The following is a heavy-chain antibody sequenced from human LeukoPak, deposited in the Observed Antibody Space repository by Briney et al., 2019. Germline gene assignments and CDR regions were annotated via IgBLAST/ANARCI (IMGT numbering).Heavy chain of an antibody. D-gene: IGHD3-10*01. CDR1: GESFSGYY. CDR2: INHSGST. Sequence: SETLSLTCAVYGESFSGYYWSWIRQPPGKGLEWIGEINHSGSTNYNPSLKSRVTISVDTSKNQFSLKLSSVTAADTAVYYCARGEGYYADYWGQGTLVTVSS. J-gene: IGHJ4*02. CDR3: ARGEGYYADY. V-gene: IGHV4-34*01.